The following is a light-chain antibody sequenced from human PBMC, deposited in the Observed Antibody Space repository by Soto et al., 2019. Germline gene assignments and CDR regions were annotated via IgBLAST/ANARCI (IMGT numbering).Light chain of an antibody. CDR1: QSVSSSY. CDR3: QQYGSSRT. V-gene: IGKV3-20*01. Sequence: EIVLTQSPGTLSLSPGERATLSCRASQSVSSSYLAWYQQKPGQAPRLLIYGASSRATGIPDRFSGIGSGTYFTLTISRLEPEDFAVYYCQQYGSSRTFGQGTKVEIK. CDR2: GAS. J-gene: IGKJ1*01.